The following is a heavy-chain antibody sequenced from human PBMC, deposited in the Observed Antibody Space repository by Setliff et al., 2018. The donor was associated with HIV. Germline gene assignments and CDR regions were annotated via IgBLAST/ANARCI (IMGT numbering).Heavy chain of an antibody. V-gene: IGHV3-21*01. Sequence: GGSLRLSCAVSGFTFSSYSMNWVRQAPGKGLEWVSSISSSGSYISYADSVRGRFTVSKDNLQNIVALQMNGLRAADTGVYYCARVGVPFSSDRLFDNWGQGALVTVSS. CDR2: ISSSGSYI. CDR1: GFTFSSYS. CDR3: ARVGVPFSSDRLFDN. J-gene: IGHJ4*02. D-gene: IGHD6-19*01.